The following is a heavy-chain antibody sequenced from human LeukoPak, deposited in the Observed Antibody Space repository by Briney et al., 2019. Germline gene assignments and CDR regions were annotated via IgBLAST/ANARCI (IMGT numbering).Heavy chain of an antibody. V-gene: IGHV3-53*01. J-gene: IGHJ4*02. CDR1: GFPVSGTY. CDR3: ARVASFRGIAAAGPPMVGTTDY. D-gene: IGHD6-13*01. Sequence: GGPLSLPFAAPGFPVSGTYISWFARPPGRGLEWFSVIFSGGATFYADCVKGRFTISRDNSKNTLYLQMNSLRAEDTAVYYCARVASFRGIAAAGPPMVGTTDYWGQGTLVTVSS. CDR2: IFSGGAT.